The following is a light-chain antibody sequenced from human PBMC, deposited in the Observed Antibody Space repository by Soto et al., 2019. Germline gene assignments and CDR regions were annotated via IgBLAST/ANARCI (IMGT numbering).Light chain of an antibody. CDR2: GAS. Sequence: EIVMTQSPATLSVSPGERATLSCRASQSVSRYLAWYQQKPGQAPRLLIYGASTRATGIPARFSGSGSGTEFTLTISSLQSEDFAVYYCQQYNNWPPLTFGGGTKVDIK. CDR1: QSVSRY. CDR3: QQYNNWPPLT. J-gene: IGKJ4*01. V-gene: IGKV3-15*01.